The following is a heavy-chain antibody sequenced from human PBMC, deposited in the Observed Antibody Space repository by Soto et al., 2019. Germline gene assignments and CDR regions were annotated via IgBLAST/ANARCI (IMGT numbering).Heavy chain of an antibody. CDR2: MNPNSGNT. D-gene: IGHD6-13*01. J-gene: IGHJ6*02. Sequence: GASVKVSCKASGYTFTSYDINWVRQATGQGLEWMGWMNPNSGNTGYAQKFQGRVTMTRNTSISTAYMELSSLRSEDTAVYYCARGYDSAAAGTGYYYYGMDVWGQGTTVTVSS. CDR3: ARGYDSAAAGTGYYYYGMDV. CDR1: GYTFTSYD. V-gene: IGHV1-8*01.